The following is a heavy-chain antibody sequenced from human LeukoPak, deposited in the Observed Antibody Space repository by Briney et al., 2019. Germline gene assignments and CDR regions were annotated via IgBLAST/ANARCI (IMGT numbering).Heavy chain of an antibody. CDR3: ARDSYTGSHFEDTFDI. J-gene: IGHJ3*02. CDR1: GFTFSTYS. V-gene: IGHV3-21*04. D-gene: IGHD1-26*01. Sequence: GGSLRLSCAASGFTFSTYSMNWVRQAPGRGLDWVSSISRLSINIYYTDSVKGRFTISRDNAKNSLYLQMNSLRVEDTAVYYCARDSYTGSHFEDTFDIWGQGTMVTVSS. CDR2: ISRLSINI.